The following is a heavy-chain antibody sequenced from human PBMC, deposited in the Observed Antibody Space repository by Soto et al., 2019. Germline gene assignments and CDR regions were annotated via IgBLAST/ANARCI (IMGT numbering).Heavy chain of an antibody. Sequence: GGSLRHSCAASGFTFSNYALHRVRQAPGKGLEWVAVISYDGSNKYYADSVKGRFTISRDNSKNTLYLQMNSLRAEDTAVYYCARERGQLAARSNWFDPWGQGTLVTVSS. J-gene: IGHJ5*02. V-gene: IGHV3-30-3*01. CDR2: ISYDGSNK. CDR3: ARERGQLAARSNWFDP. D-gene: IGHD6-13*01. CDR1: GFTFSNYA.